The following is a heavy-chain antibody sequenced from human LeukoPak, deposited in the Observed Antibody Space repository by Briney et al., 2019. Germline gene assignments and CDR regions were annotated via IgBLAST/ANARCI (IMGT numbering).Heavy chain of an antibody. D-gene: IGHD6-19*01. CDR3: ARGVALAGIDY. CDR2: VYYSGST. Sequence: SKTLSLTCTVSGDSISSSNYYWGWIRQPPGKGLEWIGSVYYSGSTYSNPSLKSRVTISADTSKNQFSLKLTSVTAADTAVYYCARGVALAGIDYWGQGTLVTVSS. CDR1: GDSISSSNYY. J-gene: IGHJ4*02. V-gene: IGHV4-39*01.